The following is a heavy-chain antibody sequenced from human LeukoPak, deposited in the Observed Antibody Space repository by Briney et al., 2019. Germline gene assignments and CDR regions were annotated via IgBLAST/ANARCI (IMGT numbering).Heavy chain of an antibody. V-gene: IGHV3-21*01. CDR2: ISSSSSYI. CDR3: ARVGSTWYSDY. D-gene: IGHD1-26*01. J-gene: IGHJ4*02. Sequence: GGSLRLSCAASGFTLSSYSMNWVRQAPGKGLEWVSSISSSSSYIYYADSVKGRFTISRDNAKNSLYLQMNSLRAEDTAVYYCARVGSTWYSDYWGQGTLVTVSS. CDR1: GFTLSSYS.